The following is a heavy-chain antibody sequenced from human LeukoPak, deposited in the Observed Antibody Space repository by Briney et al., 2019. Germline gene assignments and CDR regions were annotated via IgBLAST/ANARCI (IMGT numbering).Heavy chain of an antibody. CDR1: GFTFSGSW. J-gene: IGHJ4*02. CDR3: TKNTHDY. Sequence: PGESLTLSCAASGFTFSGSWMSWVRQAPGKGLEWVATIKGDGSGKSYVDSVKGRFAISRDDAKSSLFLQMDSLRSEDTAVYYCTKNTHDYWGQGTLVTVSS. CDR2: IKGDGSGK. V-gene: IGHV3-7*01. D-gene: IGHD1/OR15-1a*01.